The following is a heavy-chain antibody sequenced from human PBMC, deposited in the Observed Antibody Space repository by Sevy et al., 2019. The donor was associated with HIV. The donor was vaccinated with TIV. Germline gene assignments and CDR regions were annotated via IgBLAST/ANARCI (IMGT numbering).Heavy chain of an antibody. V-gene: IGHV3-23*01. Sequence: GGSLRLSCAASGFTFSTYAMSWVRQAPGKGLEWVSGISGTYGSTYYADSVKGRFTISRDNSKNTLYLQMNSLRAEDTGLYYCAKDLYYDTSLFDYWGQGIRVTVSS. D-gene: IGHD3-22*01. CDR2: ISGTYGST. CDR3: AKDLYYDTSLFDY. CDR1: GFTFSTYA. J-gene: IGHJ4*02.